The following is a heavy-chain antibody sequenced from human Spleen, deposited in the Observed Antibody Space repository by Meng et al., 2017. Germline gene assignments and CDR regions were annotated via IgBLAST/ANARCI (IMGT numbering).Heavy chain of an antibody. CDR2: IIPIFGTA. Sequence: SVKVSCKASGGTFSSYAISWVRQAPGQGLEWMGGIIPIFGTANYAQKFQGRVTITTDESTSTGYMELSSLRSEDTAVYYCARKAGDCITTTCYSLDYWGQGTLVTVSS. D-gene: IGHD2/OR15-2a*01. CDR3: ARKAGDCITTTCYSLDY. V-gene: IGHV1-69*05. J-gene: IGHJ4*02. CDR1: GGTFSSYA.